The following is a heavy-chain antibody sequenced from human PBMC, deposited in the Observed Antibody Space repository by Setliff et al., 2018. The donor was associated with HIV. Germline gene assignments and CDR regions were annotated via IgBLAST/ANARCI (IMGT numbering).Heavy chain of an antibody. J-gene: IGHJ3*02. CDR2: IYYTGHT. V-gene: IGHV4-39*02. CDR3: AREDIAVASAFDI. Sequence: SETLSLTCTVTGGSITTNNYYWGWIRQPPGKGLEWIGTIYYTGHTFYDPSLKSQVTTSVDTSKNQFSLKLSSVTAADTAVYYCAREDIAVASAFDIWGQGTMVTVSS. CDR1: GGSITTNNYY. D-gene: IGHD6-19*01.